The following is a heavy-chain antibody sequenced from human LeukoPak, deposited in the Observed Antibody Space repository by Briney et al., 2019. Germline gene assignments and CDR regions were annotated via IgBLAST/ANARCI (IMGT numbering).Heavy chain of an antibody. J-gene: IGHJ6*03. CDR3: ARGRVSSSTWCSTYYYFFYMDF. CDR1: DDSITMYY. CDR2: VDHTGST. D-gene: IGHD4/OR15-4a*01. Sequence: SETLSLTCTVSDDSITMYYWTWIPQPPGKGLEWIGYVDHTGSTKLNPPLNGRVSISRDTSKNFFSLRLRYVTAADTAVYFCARGRVSSSTWCSTYYYFFYMDFWGKGTTVTVSS. V-gene: IGHV4-59*01.